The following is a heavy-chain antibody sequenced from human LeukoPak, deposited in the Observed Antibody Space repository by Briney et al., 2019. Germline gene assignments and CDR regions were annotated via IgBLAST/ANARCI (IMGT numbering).Heavy chain of an antibody. D-gene: IGHD3-22*01. CDR3: ARDPYDSSGYLDY. V-gene: IGHV1-2*02. CDR2: INPNSGGT. Sequence: EASVKVSCKASGYTFTGYYMHWVRQAPGQGLEWMGWINPNSGGTNYAQKFQGRVTMTRDTSISTAYMELSRLRSEDTAVYYCARDPYDSSGYLDYWGQGTLVTVSS. CDR1: GYTFTGYY. J-gene: IGHJ4*02.